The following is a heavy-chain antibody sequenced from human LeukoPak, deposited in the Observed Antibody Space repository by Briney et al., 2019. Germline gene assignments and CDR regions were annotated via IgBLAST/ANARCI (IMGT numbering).Heavy chain of an antibody. CDR3: ARSRGERITMIDDAFDI. D-gene: IGHD3-22*01. J-gene: IGHJ3*02. CDR1: GYSISSGYY. CDR2: IYHSGST. Sequence: SETLSLTCTVSGYSISSGYYWGWIRQPPGKGLEWIGSIYHSGSTYYNPSLKSRVTISVDTSKNQFSLKLSSVTAADTAVYYCARSRGERITMIDDAFDIWGQGTMVTVSS. V-gene: IGHV4-38-2*02.